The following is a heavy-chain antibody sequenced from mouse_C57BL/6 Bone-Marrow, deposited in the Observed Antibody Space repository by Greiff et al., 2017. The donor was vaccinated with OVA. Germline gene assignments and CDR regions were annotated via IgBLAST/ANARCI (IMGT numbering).Heavy chain of an antibody. V-gene: IGHV1-64*01. D-gene: IGHD1-1*01. Sequence: QVQLQQPGAELVKPGASVKLSCKASGYTFTSYWLHWVKQRPGQGLAWIGMIHPNSGSTNYNEKFKSKATLTVDKSSSTAYMQLSSLTSEDSAVYYCARNYGSSYWYFDVWGTGTTVTVS. J-gene: IGHJ1*03. CDR2: IHPNSGST. CDR1: GYTFTSYW. CDR3: ARNYGSSYWYFDV.